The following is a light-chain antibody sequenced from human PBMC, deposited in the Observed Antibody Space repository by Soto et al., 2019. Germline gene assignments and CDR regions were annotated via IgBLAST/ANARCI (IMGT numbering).Light chain of an antibody. CDR1: QSVSTY. J-gene: IGKJ1*01. CDR3: QQRSNWPRT. Sequence: ETGLTQSPATLSLSPGESATLSCRASQSVSTYLAWYQQKPGQAPRLLIYDASNRVTGIPARFRGSGSGTDFTLTISSLEPDDFAVYYCQQRSNWPRTFGQGTKV. V-gene: IGKV3-11*01. CDR2: DAS.